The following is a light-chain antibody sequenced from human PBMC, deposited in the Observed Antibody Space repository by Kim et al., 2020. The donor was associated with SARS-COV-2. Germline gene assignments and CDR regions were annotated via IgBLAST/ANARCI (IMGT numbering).Light chain of an antibody. Sequence: PAPISCRSSQSLLDSDDGYTYSDWYLQKPGQSPPLLIYTIPYRASGVPDRFSGSGSGTDFTLTITRVEAEDVGVYYCMERKDTPYTFGQGTKLEI. CDR2: TIP. J-gene: IGKJ2*01. CDR3: MERKDTPYT. V-gene: IGKV2-40*01. CDR1: QSLLDSDDGYTY.